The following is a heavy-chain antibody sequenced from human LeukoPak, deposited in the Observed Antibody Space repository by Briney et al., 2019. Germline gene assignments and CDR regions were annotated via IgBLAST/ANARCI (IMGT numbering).Heavy chain of an antibody. CDR3: ARVTGDCSGGSCYPVY. V-gene: IGHV4-34*01. D-gene: IGHD2-15*01. CDR1: GGSFSGYY. CDR2: INHSGST. J-gene: IGHJ4*02. Sequence: PSETLSLTCAVYGGSFSGYYWSWIRQPPGKGLEWIGEINHSGSTNYNPSLKSRVTISVDTSKNQFSLKLSSATAADTAVYYCARVTGDCSGGSCYPVYWGQGTLVTVSS.